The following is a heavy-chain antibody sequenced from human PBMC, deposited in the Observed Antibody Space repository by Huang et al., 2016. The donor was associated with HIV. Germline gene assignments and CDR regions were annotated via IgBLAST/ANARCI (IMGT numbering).Heavy chain of an antibody. J-gene: IGHJ4*02. CDR2: INPKRGGT. CDR3: ARDWSFGSSTSPAD. CDR1: GYTFTDSN. D-gene: IGHD6-6*01. Sequence: QVQLVQSGAEVKNPGASVRVSCKASGYTFTDSNIHWVRQAPGQGLEWMGWINPKRGGTSYAQRFQGRLTMPRDTTISTVHMDLRRIQSDDTAVYFCARDWSFGSSTSPADWGQGTLVTVSS. V-gene: IGHV1-2*02.